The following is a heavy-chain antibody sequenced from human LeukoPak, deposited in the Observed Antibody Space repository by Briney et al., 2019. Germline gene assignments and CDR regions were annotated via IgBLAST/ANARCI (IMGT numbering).Heavy chain of an antibody. Sequence: SETLSLTCTVSGGSISNYYWSWIRQPPGKGLEWIGYIYYSGSTNYNPSLKSRVTISVDTSKNQFSLKLSSVTAADTAVYYCTRVGGTNYYYYGMDVWGQGTTVTVSS. V-gene: IGHV4-59*01. D-gene: IGHD1-26*01. CDR3: TRVGGTNYYYYGMDV. J-gene: IGHJ6*02. CDR1: GGSISNYY. CDR2: IYYSGST.